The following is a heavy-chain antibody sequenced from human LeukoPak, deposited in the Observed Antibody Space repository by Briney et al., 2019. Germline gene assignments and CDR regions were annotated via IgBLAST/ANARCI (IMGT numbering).Heavy chain of an antibody. CDR2: IYHSGRT. CDR1: GGSISGYY. D-gene: IGHD4-11*01. V-gene: IGHV4-59*08. CDR3: ARGGLGGITAYSNYLFDY. J-gene: IGHJ4*02. Sequence: KPSETLSLTCTVSGGSISGYYWSWFRQPPGKGLEWIGYIYHSGRTSYNPSLKSRVTISIDTSKNQFSLNLTSVTAADTAVYYCARGGLGGITAYSNYLFDYWGQGTLVTVSS.